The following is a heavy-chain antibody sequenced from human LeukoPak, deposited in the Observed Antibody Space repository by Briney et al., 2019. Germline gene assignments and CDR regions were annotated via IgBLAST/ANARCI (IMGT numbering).Heavy chain of an antibody. CDR1: GFTFSDYG. CDR3: ARDSPLTAGPFDP. CDR2: IWYDGSNE. D-gene: IGHD7-27*01. J-gene: IGHJ5*02. Sequence: PGGSLRLSCAASGFTFSDYGMHWVRQAPGKGLEWVAFIWYDGSNEYYADSVKGRFTIFRDNSKNTLYLQMNSLRGDDTAVYYCARDSPLTAGPFDPWGQGTLVTVSS. V-gene: IGHV3-33*01.